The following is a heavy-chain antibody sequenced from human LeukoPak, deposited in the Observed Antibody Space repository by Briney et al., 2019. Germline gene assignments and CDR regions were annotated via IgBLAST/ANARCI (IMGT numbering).Heavy chain of an antibody. V-gene: IGHV3-15*01. CDR1: GFTFSNAW. J-gene: IGHJ3*02. CDR2: IKSKTDGGTT. Sequence: GGSLRLSCAASGFTFSNAWMGWVRQAPGKGLEWVGRIKSKTDGGTTDYAAPVKGRFTISRDDSKNTLYLQMNSLKTEDTAVYYCTTAPMIVVVITGVVAAFDIWGQGTMVTVSS. D-gene: IGHD3-22*01. CDR3: TTAPMIVVVITGVVAAFDI.